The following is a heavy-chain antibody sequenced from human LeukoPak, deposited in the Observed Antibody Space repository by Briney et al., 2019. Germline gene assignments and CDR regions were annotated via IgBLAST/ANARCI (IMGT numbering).Heavy chain of an antibody. CDR3: TTDCSGGSCRTFDY. V-gene: IGHV3-15*01. CDR2: IKSKTDGGTT. Sequence: GGSLRLSCAASGFTFSNAWMSWVRQAPGKGLEWVGRIKSKTDGGTTDYAAPVEGRFTISRDDSKNTLYLQMNSLKTEDTAVYYCTTDCSGGSCRTFDYWGQGTLVTVSS. CDR1: GFTFSNAW. J-gene: IGHJ4*02. D-gene: IGHD2-15*01.